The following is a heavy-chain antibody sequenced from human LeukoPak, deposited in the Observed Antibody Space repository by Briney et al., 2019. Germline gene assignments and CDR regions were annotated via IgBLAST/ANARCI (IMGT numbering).Heavy chain of an antibody. CDR1: GFTFSSYA. Sequence: GGPLRLSCAASGFTFSSYAMSWVRQAPGKGLEWVSAISGSGGSTYYADSVKGRFTISRDNSKNTLYLRMNSLRAEDTAVYYCAKDPGYDFWSGYKDNWFDPWGQGTLVTVSS. CDR3: AKDPGYDFWSGYKDNWFDP. J-gene: IGHJ5*02. D-gene: IGHD3-3*01. V-gene: IGHV3-23*01. CDR2: ISGSGGST.